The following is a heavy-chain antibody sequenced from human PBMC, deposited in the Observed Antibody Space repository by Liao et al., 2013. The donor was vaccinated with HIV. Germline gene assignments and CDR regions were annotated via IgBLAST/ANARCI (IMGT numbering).Heavy chain of an antibody. V-gene: IGHV4-34*01. D-gene: IGHD5-12*01. Sequence: QVQLQQWGAGLLKPSETLSLTCAVYVGSFSSHYWSWIRQPPGKGLEWIGYVYYSGSTYYNPSLKSRVTISVDTSKNQFSLNLSSVTAADTAVYYCARGRGATMIWFDPWGQGTLVTVSS. CDR2: VYYSGST. CDR3: ARGRGATMIWFDP. J-gene: IGHJ5*02. CDR1: VGSFSSHY.